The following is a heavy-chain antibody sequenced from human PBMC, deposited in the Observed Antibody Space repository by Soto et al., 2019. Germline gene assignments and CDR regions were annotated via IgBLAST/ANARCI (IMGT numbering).Heavy chain of an antibody. V-gene: IGHV1-8*01. CDR2: MNPNSGNT. D-gene: IGHD2-8*01. J-gene: IGHJ4*02. CDR3: ARGLGTGTYDVSDYLDH. Sequence: ASVKVSCKASGYTFTSYDINWVRQATGQGLEWMGWMNPNSGNTGYAQKFQGRVTMTRNTSISTAYMELSSLRSEDTAVYYCARGLGTGTYDVSDYLDHWGQGTLVTVSS. CDR1: GYTFTSYD.